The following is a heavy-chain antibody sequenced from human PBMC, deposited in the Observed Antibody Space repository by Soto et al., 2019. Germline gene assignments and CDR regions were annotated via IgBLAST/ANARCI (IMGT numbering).Heavy chain of an antibody. Sequence: EVQLVKSGGGPVKSGQSLRLSCVASGFTLSNYRMTWVRQGPGKGLEWVSSINSRGDYTHYTESVKGRFTISRDNTKNLVHLQMNSLRADDAAVYYCGREKEDEGSSSLRVYYGVDVWGQGTTVIVSS. V-gene: IGHV3-21*06. CDR3: GREKEDEGSSSLRVYYGVDV. J-gene: IGHJ6*02. CDR2: INSRGDYT. D-gene: IGHD6-6*01. CDR1: GFTLSNYR.